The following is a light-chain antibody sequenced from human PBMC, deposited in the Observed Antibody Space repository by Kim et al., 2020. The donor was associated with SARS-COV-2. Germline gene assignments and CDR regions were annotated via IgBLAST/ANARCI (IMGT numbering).Light chain of an antibody. CDR3: QQYDSTPLT. CDR1: QSVLYSSNNKNY. J-gene: IGKJ4*01. CDR2: WAS. V-gene: IGKV4-1*01. Sequence: DIVMTQSPDSLAVSLGARATINCKSSQSVLYSSNNKNYLAWYQQKPGQPPKLLIYWASTRESGVPDRFSGSGSGTDFTLTISSLQAEDVAVYYCQQYDSTPLTFGGGTKVDIK.